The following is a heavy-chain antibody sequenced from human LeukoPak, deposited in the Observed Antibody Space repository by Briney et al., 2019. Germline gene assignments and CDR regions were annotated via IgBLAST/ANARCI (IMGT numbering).Heavy chain of an antibody. CDR3: AKDGRRRKTYYYGSGSFPE. Sequence: GGSLRLSCAASGFTFSSYGMHWVRQAPGKGLEWVVFIRYDGSNKHYADSVKGRFTISRDNSKNTLYLQMNSLRAEDTAVYYCAKDGRRRKTYYYGSGSFPEWGQGTLVTVSS. CDR1: GFTFSSYG. V-gene: IGHV3-30*02. D-gene: IGHD3-10*01. CDR2: IRYDGSNK. J-gene: IGHJ4*02.